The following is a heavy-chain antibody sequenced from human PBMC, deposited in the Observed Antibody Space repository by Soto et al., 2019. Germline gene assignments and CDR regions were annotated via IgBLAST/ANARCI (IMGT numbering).Heavy chain of an antibody. CDR3: ARGRGVLGVVVVEGPDDAFDI. CDR2: MNPNSGNT. CDR1: GYTFTSYD. J-gene: IGHJ3*02. V-gene: IGHV1-8*01. D-gene: IGHD2-15*01. Sequence: GASVKVSCKASGYTFTSYDINWVRQATGQGLERMGWMNPNSGNTGYAQKFQGRVTMTRNTSISTAYMELSSLRSEDTAVYYCARGRGVLGVVVVEGPDDAFDIWGQGTMVTVSS.